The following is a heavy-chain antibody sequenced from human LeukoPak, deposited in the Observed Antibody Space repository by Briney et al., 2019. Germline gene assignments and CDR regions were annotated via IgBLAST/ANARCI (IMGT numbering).Heavy chain of an antibody. CDR3: AKQLGYCSDGSCYFPY. D-gene: IGHD2-15*01. V-gene: IGHV3-23*01. J-gene: IGHJ4*02. CDR2: ISGSDGIT. Sequence: PGGSLRLSCAASGFTFSSYAMSWVRQAPGKGLEWVSSISGSDGITYYADSVKGRFTISRDNSKSTLCLQMNSLRAEDTAVYYCAKQLGYCSDGSCYFPYWGQGTLVTVSS. CDR1: GFTFSSYA.